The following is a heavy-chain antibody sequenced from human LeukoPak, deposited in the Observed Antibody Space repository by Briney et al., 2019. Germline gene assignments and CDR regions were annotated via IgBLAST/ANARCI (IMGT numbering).Heavy chain of an antibody. CDR2: IKQDGSDK. CDR1: GFTFSRYW. CDR3: AKMATIMSFDY. Sequence: GGSLRLSCTASGFTFSRYWMSWVRQAPGKGLEWMANIKQDGSDKYYVYSVKGRFTVSRDNAKNSLYLQMNSLRAEDTAVYYCAKMATIMSFDYWGQGTLVTVSS. V-gene: IGHV3-7*01. D-gene: IGHD5-24*01. J-gene: IGHJ4*02.